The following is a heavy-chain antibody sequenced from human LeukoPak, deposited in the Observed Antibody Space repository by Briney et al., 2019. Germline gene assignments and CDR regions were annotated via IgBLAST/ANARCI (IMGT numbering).Heavy chain of an antibody. CDR2: INPSGGST. Sequence: ASVKVSCKASGYTFTGYYMHWVRQAPGQGLEWMGIINPSGGSTSYAQKFQGRVTMTRDMSTSTVYMELSSLRSEDTAVYYYARGSSTVIAGGWFDPWGQGTLVTVSS. V-gene: IGHV1-46*01. CDR3: ARGSSTVIAGGWFDP. D-gene: IGHD4-11*01. CDR1: GYTFTGYY. J-gene: IGHJ5*02.